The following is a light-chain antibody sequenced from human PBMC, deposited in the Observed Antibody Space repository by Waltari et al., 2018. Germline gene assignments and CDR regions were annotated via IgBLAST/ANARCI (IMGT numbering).Light chain of an antibody. CDR1: QSVSKY. V-gene: IGKV3-20*01. Sequence: EIVLTPSPGTLSLSPGERATLSCRASQSVSKYLAWYQQKPGQAPRLLIYDASTRATGIPDRFSATGWGTDFSLSISRLEPEDFAVYYCQKYGTLPATFGQGTKVQMK. CDR3: QKYGTLPAT. J-gene: IGKJ1*01. CDR2: DAS.